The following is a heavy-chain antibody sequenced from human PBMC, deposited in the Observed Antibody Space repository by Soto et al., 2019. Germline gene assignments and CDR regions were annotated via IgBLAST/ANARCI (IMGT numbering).Heavy chain of an antibody. D-gene: IGHD3-10*01. V-gene: IGHV3-30*18. CDR2: ISYDGSNK. CDR3: AKDEVLLWFGELFAPDY. CDR1: GFTFSSYG. Sequence: GGSLRLSCAASGFTFSSYGMHWVRQAPGKGLEWVAVISYDGSNKYYADSVKGRFTISRDNSKNTLYLQMNSLGAEDTAVYYCAKDEVLLWFGELFAPDYWGQGTLVTVSS. J-gene: IGHJ4*02.